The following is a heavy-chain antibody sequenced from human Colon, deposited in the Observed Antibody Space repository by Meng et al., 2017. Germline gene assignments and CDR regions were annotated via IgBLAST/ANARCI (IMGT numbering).Heavy chain of an antibody. CDR2: ISGSGVST. CDR3: AKALDSSGYSYERCADY. V-gene: IGHV3-23*01. Sequence: GESLKISCAASGFTFNSHAMSWVRQAPGKGLEWVSAISGSGVSTYYAGSVKGRFTISRDNARNTLYLQMNNLRAEDTALYYCAKALDSSGYSYERCADYWGQGTRVTVSS. CDR1: GFTFNSHA. J-gene: IGHJ4*02. D-gene: IGHD3-22*01.